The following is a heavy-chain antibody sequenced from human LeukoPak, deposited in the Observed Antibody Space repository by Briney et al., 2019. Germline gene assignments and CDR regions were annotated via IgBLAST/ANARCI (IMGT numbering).Heavy chain of an antibody. CDR3: AKGSSRPPNAFDI. J-gene: IGHJ3*02. CDR2: ISYDGRNQ. CDR1: GFSFTAYG. Sequence: PGGSLRLSCAASGFSFTAYGMHWVRQAPLKGLEWLAAISYDGRNQNYADSVKGRFTIFRDNSQNTLYLQMNSLRAEDTAVYYCAKGSSRPPNAFDIWGQGTLVTVSS. D-gene: IGHD6-6*01. V-gene: IGHV3-30*18.